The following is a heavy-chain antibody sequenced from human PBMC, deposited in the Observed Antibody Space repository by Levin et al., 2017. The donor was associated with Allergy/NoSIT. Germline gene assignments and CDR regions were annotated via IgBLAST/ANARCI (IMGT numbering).Heavy chain of an antibody. CDR3: ATGVGGYDDYGDYVGGYDDYGMDV. CDR2: IIPIFGTA. Sequence: SVKVSCKASGGTFSSYAISWVRQAPGQGLEWMGGIIPIFGTANYAQKFQGRVTITADESTSTAYMELSSLRSEDTAVYYCATGVGGYDDYGDYVGGYDDYGMDVWGQGTTVTVSS. CDR1: GGTFSSYA. V-gene: IGHV1-69*13. J-gene: IGHJ6*02. D-gene: IGHD4-17*01.